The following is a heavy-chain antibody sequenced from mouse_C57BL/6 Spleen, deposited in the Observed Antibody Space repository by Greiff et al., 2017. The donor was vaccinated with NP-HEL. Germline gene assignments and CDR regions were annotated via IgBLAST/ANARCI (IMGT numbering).Heavy chain of an antibody. CDR3: ARGLNFWCFDV. CDR1: GYTFTDYY. V-gene: IGHV1-19*01. Sequence: EVKLEESGPVLVKPGASVKMSCKASGYTFTDYYMNWVKQSHGKSLEWIGVINPYNGGTSYNQKFKGKATLTVDKSSSTAYMELNSLTSEDSAVYYCARGLNFWCFDVWGTGTTVTVSS. J-gene: IGHJ1*03. CDR2: INPYNGGT.